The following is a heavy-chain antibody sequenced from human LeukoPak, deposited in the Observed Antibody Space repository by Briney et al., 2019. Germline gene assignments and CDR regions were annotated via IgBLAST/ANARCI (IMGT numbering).Heavy chain of an antibody. CDR1: GVSIHSYY. D-gene: IGHD2-15*01. Sequence: SETLSLTCTVSGVSIHSYYWSWIRQAAGKGLEWIGRINTSGNTNYNPSLKSRVSLSVDTSKNQFSLKLSSVTAADTAVYYCARIYCDGGGCYWFDPWGQGTLVTVSS. CDR3: ARIYCDGGGCYWFDP. CDR2: INTSGNT. J-gene: IGHJ5*02. V-gene: IGHV4-4*07.